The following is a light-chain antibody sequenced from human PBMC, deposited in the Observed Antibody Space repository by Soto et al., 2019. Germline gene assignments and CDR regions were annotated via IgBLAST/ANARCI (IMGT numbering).Light chain of an antibody. CDR3: KHLVT. V-gene: IGKV1-5*01. CDR1: RSFGSC. CDR2: DAA. Sequence: DIQMTQSPSTLSASVGDRVTITCGASRSFGSCLAWYQQKPGKVPKVLIFDAASLESGVPSRFSGSGSGTEFTLTIRRLQPDYFAPYYSKHLVTFGQGTKVEIK. J-gene: IGKJ1*01.